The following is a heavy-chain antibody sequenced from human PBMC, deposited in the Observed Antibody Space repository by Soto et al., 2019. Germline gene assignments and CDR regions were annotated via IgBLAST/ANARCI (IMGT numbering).Heavy chain of an antibody. Sequence: QVQLQQWGAGPLRPLETLSLTCGVSGGSFSGYYWAWIRQSPGKWLEWIGEINDRGSINYDPSLKRRVSISVDTSKNHYALNLRSVPAADTAVYYCARESHDIVPGPPCVWYFDLWGRGNLVTVSS. CDR2: INDRGSI. V-gene: IGHV4-34*01. J-gene: IGHJ2*01. CDR1: GGSFSGYY. CDR3: ARESHDIVPGPPCVWYFDL. D-gene: IGHD2-15*01.